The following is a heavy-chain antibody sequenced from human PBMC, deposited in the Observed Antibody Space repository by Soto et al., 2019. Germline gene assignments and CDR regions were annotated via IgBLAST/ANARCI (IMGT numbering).Heavy chain of an antibody. CDR1: GGSISSGGYY. V-gene: IGHV4-31*03. Sequence: SETLSLTCTVSGGSISSGGYYWSWIRQHPGKGLEWIGYIYYSGSTYYNPSLKSRVTISVDTSKNQFSLKLSSVTAADTAVYYCARDRSTWGGYYMYYGMDVWGQGTTVTVSS. CDR3: ARDRSTWGGYYMYYGMDV. J-gene: IGHJ6*02. D-gene: IGHD3-3*01. CDR2: IYYSGST.